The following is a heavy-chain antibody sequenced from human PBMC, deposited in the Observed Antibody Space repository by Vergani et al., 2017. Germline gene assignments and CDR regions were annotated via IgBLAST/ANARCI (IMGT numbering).Heavy chain of an antibody. CDR1: GYTFTGYN. J-gene: IGHJ4*02. Sequence: QVQLVQSGAEVKKPGASVKVSCKASGYTFTGYNMHWVRQAPGQGLEWMGWINPNSGGTNYAQKFQGRVTMTRDTSISTAYMELSRLRSDDTAVYYCVCSHLGARGVGGFDYWGQGTLVTVSS. CDR2: INPNSGGT. CDR3: VCSHLGARGVGGFDY. V-gene: IGHV1-2*02. D-gene: IGHD3-16*01.